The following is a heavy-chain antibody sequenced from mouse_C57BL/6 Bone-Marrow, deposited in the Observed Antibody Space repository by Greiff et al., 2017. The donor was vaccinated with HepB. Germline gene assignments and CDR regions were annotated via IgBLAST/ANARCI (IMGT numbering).Heavy chain of an antibody. CDR2: INSDGGST. D-gene: IGHD1-1*01. CDR1: EYEFPSHD. Sequence: EVQLQESGGGLVQPGESLKLSCESNEYEFPSHDMSWVRKTPEKRLELVAAINSDGGSTYYPDTIERRFIISRDNTKKTLYLQMSSLRSEDTALYYCARPFLTSAWFAYWGQGTLVTVSA. J-gene: IGHJ3*01. CDR3: ARPFLTSAWFAY. V-gene: IGHV5-2*01.